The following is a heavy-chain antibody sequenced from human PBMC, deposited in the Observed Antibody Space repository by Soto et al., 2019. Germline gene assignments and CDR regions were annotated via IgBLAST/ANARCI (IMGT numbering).Heavy chain of an antibody. CDR2: ISYDGSNT. D-gene: IGHD1-7*01. V-gene: IGHV3-30*04. CDR1: GFTFSSSA. J-gene: IGHJ3*01. CDR3: ARVRRLELLYGKDAFDV. Sequence: QVQLVESRGGLVQPGMSLRLSCVASGFTFSSSAMEWVRQAPAKGLEWVAVISYDGSNTFYADSVRGRFTISRDTSKNTLYLQMYSLRIEDTSMYYCARVRRLELLYGKDAFDVWGQGTMVTVSS.